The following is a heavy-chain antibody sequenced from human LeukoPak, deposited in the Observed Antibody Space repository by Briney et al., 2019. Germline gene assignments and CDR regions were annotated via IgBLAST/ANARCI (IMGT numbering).Heavy chain of an antibody. CDR2: IYSSGNT. Sequence: PSETLSLTCSVSGVSISGHYWSWIRQPPGKGLEWIGNIYSSGNTNYNPSLKSRVTISVDTSKNQFSLKLSSVTAADTAVYYCARLRFLEWLFPWFDHWGQGTLATVSS. V-gene: IGHV4-59*08. CDR1: GVSISGHY. J-gene: IGHJ5*02. D-gene: IGHD3-3*01. CDR3: ARLRFLEWLFPWFDH.